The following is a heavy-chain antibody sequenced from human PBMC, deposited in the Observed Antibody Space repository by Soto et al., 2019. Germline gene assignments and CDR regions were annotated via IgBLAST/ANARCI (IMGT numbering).Heavy chain of an antibody. CDR2: ISYDGSNK. D-gene: IGHD2-15*01. CDR1: GFTFSSYA. V-gene: IGHV3-30-3*01. CDR3: ASGYCSGGSCYYYYYGMDV. J-gene: IGHJ6*02. Sequence: GGSLRLSCAASGFTFSSYAMHWVRQAPGKGLEWVAVISYDGSNKYYADSVKGRFTISRDNSKNTLYLQMNSLRAEDTAVYYCASGYCSGGSCYYYYYGMDVWGQGTTVTVSS.